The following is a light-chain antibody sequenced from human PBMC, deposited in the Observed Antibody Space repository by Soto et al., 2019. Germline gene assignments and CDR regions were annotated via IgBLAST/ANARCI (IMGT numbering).Light chain of an antibody. V-gene: IGKV1-27*01. J-gene: IGKJ4*01. Sequence: DIQMTQSPSSLSASVGDRVTITCRAGQDINIYLAWYQQKPGKVPKLLISAASTLQSGVPSRFSGSGSGTDFTLTISSLQPEDVATYYCQKYDGAPLTFGGGTKVEI. CDR1: QDINIY. CDR2: AAS. CDR3: QKYDGAPLT.